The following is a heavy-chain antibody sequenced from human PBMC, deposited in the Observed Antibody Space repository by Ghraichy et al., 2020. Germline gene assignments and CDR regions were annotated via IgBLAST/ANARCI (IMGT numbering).Heavy chain of an antibody. CDR3: VRGMGWYFGY. D-gene: IGHD6-19*01. J-gene: IGHJ4*02. CDR2: IKQDGSEK. CDR1: GFTFSRDL. V-gene: IGHV3-7*03. Sequence: GGSLRLSCAASGFTFSRDLMHWVRQAPGKGLEWVATIKQDGSEKVYVDSVKGRFTISRDNAKNSLYLQLNSLRDEDTAVYYCVRGMGWYFGYWGQGTLVTVSS.